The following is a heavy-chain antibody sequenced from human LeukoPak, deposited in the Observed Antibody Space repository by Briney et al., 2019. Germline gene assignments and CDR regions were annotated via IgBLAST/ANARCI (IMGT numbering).Heavy chain of an antibody. D-gene: IGHD1-26*01. Sequence: PGGSLRLSCAASGFTFSSYAMHWVRQAPGKGLEWVAVISYDGSNKYYADSVKGRFTISRGNSKDTLYLQMNSLRAEDTAVYYCARAVSGSYPLGWYYFDYWGQGTLVTVSS. CDR3: ARAVSGSYPLGWYYFDY. CDR2: ISYDGSNK. CDR1: GFTFSSYA. J-gene: IGHJ4*02. V-gene: IGHV3-30-3*01.